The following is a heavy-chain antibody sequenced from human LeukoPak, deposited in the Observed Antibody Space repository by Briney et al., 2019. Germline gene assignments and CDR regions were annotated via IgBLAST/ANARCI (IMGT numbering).Heavy chain of an antibody. J-gene: IGHJ4*02. CDR1: GFTFSNYG. D-gene: IGHD4-17*01. V-gene: IGHV3-23*01. CDR3: AKADYGDYAFDY. Sequence: GGSLRLSCAASGFTFSNYGMSWVRKAPGKGLDWVSNITDSGGSTYYADSVKGRFTISRDNSKNTLYLQMNSLSAEDTAVYYCAKADYGDYAFDYWGQGTLVTVSS. CDR2: ITDSGGST.